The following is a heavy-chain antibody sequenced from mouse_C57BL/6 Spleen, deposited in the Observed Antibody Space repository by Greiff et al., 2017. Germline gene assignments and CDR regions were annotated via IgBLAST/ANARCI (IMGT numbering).Heavy chain of an antibody. V-gene: IGHV1-55*01. Sequence: QVQLQQSGAELVKPGASVKMSCKASGYTFTSYWITWVKQRPGQGLEWIGDIYPGSGSTNYNEKFKSKATLTVDTSSSTAYMQLSSLTSEDSAVYYCASNYDYVTWFAYWGQGTLVTVSA. D-gene: IGHD2-4*01. CDR2: IYPGSGST. CDR3: ASNYDYVTWFAY. CDR1: GYTFTSYW. J-gene: IGHJ3*01.